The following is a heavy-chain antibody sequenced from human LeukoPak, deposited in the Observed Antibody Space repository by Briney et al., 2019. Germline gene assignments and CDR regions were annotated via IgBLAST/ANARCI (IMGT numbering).Heavy chain of an antibody. Sequence: ASVKVSCTASVYTFTSYYIHWVRQAPGQGLEWMGIINPSGGSTSYAQKFQGRVTMSRDMSTNPVSMELSTLRSEDTAVYYCARVAVGGHWFDPWGQGTLVTVSS. CDR2: INPSGGST. J-gene: IGHJ5*02. V-gene: IGHV1-46*01. D-gene: IGHD3-10*01. CDR1: VYTFTSYY. CDR3: ARVAVGGHWFDP.